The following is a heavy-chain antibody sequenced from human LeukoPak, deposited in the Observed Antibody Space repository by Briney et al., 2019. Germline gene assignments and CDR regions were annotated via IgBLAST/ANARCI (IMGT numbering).Heavy chain of an antibody. CDR3: ARGPYYYDSSGGFDY. J-gene: IGHJ4*02. CDR2: INHSGST. Sequence: SEPLSLTCAVYGGSFSGYYWGWIRKPPGKGLEWIGEINHSGSTNYNPSLKSRVTISVDTSKNQFSLKLSSVTAADTAVYYCARGPYYYDSSGGFDYWGQRTLVTVSS. D-gene: IGHD3-22*01. V-gene: IGHV4-34*01. CDR1: GGSFSGYY.